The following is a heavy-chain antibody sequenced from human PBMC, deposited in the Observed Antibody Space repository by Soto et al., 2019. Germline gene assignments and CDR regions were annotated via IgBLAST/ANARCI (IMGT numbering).Heavy chain of an antibody. CDR1: GGIFSSYA. D-gene: IGHD1-1*01. Sequence: SVKVSCKASGGIFSSYAIRWVRQAPGQGLEWMGGIIPIFGTANYAQKFQGRVTITADESTSTAYMEVSSLRSEDTAVYYCARSVLPYNCKIYYYYGMDVWGQATAVILSS. CDR2: IIPIFGTA. J-gene: IGHJ6*02. CDR3: ARSVLPYNCKIYYYYGMDV. V-gene: IGHV1-69*13.